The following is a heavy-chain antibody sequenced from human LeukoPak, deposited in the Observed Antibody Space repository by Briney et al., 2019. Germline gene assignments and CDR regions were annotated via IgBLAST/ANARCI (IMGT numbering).Heavy chain of an antibody. V-gene: IGHV1-69*13. CDR2: IIPIFGTA. CDR1: EGTFSSYA. CDR3: ARSLEYYDFWSGHPRAEYFQH. D-gene: IGHD3-3*01. J-gene: IGHJ1*01. Sequence: ASVKVSCKASEGTFSSYAISWVRQAPGQGLEWMGGIIPIFGTANYAQKFQGRATITADESTSTAYMELSSLRSEDTAVYYCARSLEYYDFWSGHPRAEYFQHWGQGTLVTVSS.